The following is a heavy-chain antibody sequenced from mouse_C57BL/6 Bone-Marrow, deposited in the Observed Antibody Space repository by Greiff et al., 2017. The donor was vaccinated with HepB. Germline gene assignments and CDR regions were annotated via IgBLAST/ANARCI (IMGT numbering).Heavy chain of an antibody. J-gene: IGHJ2*01. V-gene: IGHV1-61*01. CDR2: IYPSDSET. CDR1: GYTFTSYW. Sequence: QVQLQQPGAELVRPGSSVKLSCKASGYTFTSYWMDWLKQRPGQGLEWIGNIYPSDSETHYNQKFKDKATLTVDKSSSTAYMQLSSLTSEDSAVYYCARDYGSSYRIFFDYWGQGTTLTVSS. D-gene: IGHD1-1*01. CDR3: ARDYGSSYRIFFDY.